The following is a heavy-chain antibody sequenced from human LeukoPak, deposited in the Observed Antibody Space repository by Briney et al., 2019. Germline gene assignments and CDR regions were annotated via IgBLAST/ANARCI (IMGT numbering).Heavy chain of an antibody. D-gene: IGHD2-21*02. Sequence: GGSLRLSCAASGFTFSNYAMTWVRQAPGKGLQWVSSNTGSGGSTYYADSVKGRFTISRDNSKNTVYLQMNSLRVDDTAVYYCAKEGQFSVTPNAWGQGALVTVSS. J-gene: IGHJ5*02. V-gene: IGHV3-23*01. CDR2: NTGSGGST. CDR1: GFTFSNYA. CDR3: AKEGQFSVTPNA.